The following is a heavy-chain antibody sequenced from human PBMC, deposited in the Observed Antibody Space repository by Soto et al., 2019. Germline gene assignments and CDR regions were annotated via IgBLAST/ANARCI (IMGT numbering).Heavy chain of an antibody. CDR3: ATIYGDYVWYFDL. J-gene: IGHJ2*01. CDR1: GGSISSSSYY. Sequence: PSETLSLTCTVSGGSISSSSYYWGWIRQPPGKGLEWIGSIYYSGSTYYNPSLKSRVTISVDTSKNQFSLKLSSVTAADTAVHYCATIYGDYVWYFDLWGRGTLVTVSS. CDR2: IYYSGST. D-gene: IGHD4-17*01. V-gene: IGHV4-39*01.